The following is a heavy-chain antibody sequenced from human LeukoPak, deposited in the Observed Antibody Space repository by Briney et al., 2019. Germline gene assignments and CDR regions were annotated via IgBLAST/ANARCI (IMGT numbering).Heavy chain of an antibody. Sequence: PGGSLRLSCAASGFTFSSSAMSWVRQAPGKGLEWVSSISARGISTNYADSVKGRFTISRDNSKNTLYLQMNSLRGDDIGVYYCAKSFDFSNGHSPILTPFDSWGQGTLVSVSS. D-gene: IGHD3-3*01. CDR1: GFTFSSSA. CDR2: ISARGIST. V-gene: IGHV3-23*01. CDR3: AKSFDFSNGHSPILTPFDS. J-gene: IGHJ4*02.